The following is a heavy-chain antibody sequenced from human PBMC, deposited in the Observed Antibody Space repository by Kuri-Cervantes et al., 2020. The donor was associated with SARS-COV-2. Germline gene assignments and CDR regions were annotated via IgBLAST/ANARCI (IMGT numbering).Heavy chain of an antibody. Sequence: GGSLRLSCAASGFTFSSYGMHWVRQAPGKGLEWVAVIWYDGSNKYYADSVKGRFTISRDNSKNTLYMQMNSLRPEDTAVYYCAKSFDPYNSLRGDYFDYWGQGTLVTVSS. CDR2: IWYDGSNK. D-gene: IGHD5-24*01. CDR1: GFTFSSYG. CDR3: AKSFDPYNSLRGDYFDY. V-gene: IGHV3-30*02. J-gene: IGHJ4*02.